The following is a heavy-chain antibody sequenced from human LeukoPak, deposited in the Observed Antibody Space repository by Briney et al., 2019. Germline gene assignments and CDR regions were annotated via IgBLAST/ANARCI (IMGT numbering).Heavy chain of an antibody. J-gene: IGHJ6*02. CDR3: ARDLGEADIVVVPAANDPHYYYYGMDV. CDR2: IIPIFGTA. V-gene: IGHV1-69*13. Sequence: SVKVSCKASGYTFTGYYMHWVRQAPGQGLEWMGGIIPIFGTANYAQKFQGRVTITADESTSTAYMELSSLRSEDTAVYYCARDLGEADIVVVPAANDPHYYYYGMDVWGQGTTVTVSS. D-gene: IGHD2-2*01. CDR1: GYTFTGYY.